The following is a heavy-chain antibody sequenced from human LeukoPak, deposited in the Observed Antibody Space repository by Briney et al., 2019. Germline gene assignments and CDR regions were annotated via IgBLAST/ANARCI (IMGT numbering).Heavy chain of an antibody. D-gene: IGHD6-13*01. V-gene: IGHV4-39*01. Sequence: SETLSLTCTVSGGSISSSSYYWGWIRQPPGKGLEWIGSIYYSGSTYYNPSLKSRVTISVDTSKNQFSLKLSSVTAADTAVYYCARQARGPIAAAAHWGQGTLVTVSS. CDR2: IYYSGST. CDR3: ARQARGPIAAAAH. J-gene: IGHJ4*02. CDR1: GGSISSSSYY.